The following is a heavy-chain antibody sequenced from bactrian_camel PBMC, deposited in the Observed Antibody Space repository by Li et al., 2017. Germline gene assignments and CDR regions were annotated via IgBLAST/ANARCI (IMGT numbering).Heavy chain of an antibody. V-gene: IGHV3S1*01. D-gene: IGHD7*01. Sequence: HVQLVESGGGSVQAGGSLRLSCAASVQTASSSNRMAWFRQAPGKEREGVARIITGDGNTYYADSVKGRFTISQDMAKGTLYLQMDSLETEDTAVYVCAAHCSGTIGRLLGQGTQVTVS. CDR2: IITGDGNT. CDR1: VQTASSSNR. J-gene: IGHJ4*01.